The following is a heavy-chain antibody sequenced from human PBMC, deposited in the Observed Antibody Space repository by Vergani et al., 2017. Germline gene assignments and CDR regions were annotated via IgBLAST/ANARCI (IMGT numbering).Heavy chain of an antibody. CDR1: GGSMSGYY. V-gene: IGHV4-59*01. D-gene: IGHD6-19*01. J-gene: IGHJ5*02. Sequence: QVQLQESGPGLVKPSETLSLTCSVSGGSMSGYYWSWIRQPPGKELEWIGYMYHSGSTNYNPSLGTRVTISGDTSKNQFSLTLTSVTAADTAVYYCASDTHSGQRADRWGQGILVTVTS. CDR2: MYHSGST. CDR3: ASDTHSGQRADR.